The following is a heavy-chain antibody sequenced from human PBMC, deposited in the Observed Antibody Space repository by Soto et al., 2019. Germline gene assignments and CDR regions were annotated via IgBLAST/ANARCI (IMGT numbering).Heavy chain of an antibody. Sequence: ASVKVSCKVSGYTLTELSMHWVRQAPGKGLEWVGGFDPEDGETIYAQKFQGRVTMTEDTSTDTAYMELSSLRSEDTAVYYCATGAKAVAGFDYWGQGTLVTVSS. J-gene: IGHJ4*02. CDR3: ATGAKAVAGFDY. D-gene: IGHD6-19*01. CDR2: FDPEDGET. CDR1: GYTLTELS. V-gene: IGHV1-24*01.